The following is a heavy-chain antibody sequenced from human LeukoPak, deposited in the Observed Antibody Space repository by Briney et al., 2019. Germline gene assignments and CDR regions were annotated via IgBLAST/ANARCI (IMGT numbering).Heavy chain of an antibody. V-gene: IGHV4-59*08. Sequence: SETLSLTCTVSGGSISSYYWSWIRQPPGKGLEWIGYIYYSGSTNYNPSLKSRVTISVDTSKNQFSLKLSSVTAADTAVYYCVRRVRGGTRFDYWGQGTLVTVSS. CDR1: GGSISSYY. CDR3: VRRVRGGTRFDY. J-gene: IGHJ4*02. D-gene: IGHD1-1*01. CDR2: IYYSGST.